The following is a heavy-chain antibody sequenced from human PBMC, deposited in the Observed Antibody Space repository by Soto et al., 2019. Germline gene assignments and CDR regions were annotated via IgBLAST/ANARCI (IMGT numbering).Heavy chain of an antibody. D-gene: IGHD2-2*01. CDR3: ARLTYCSSTSCPLQGMDV. J-gene: IGHJ6*02. CDR1: GGSFSVYY. V-gene: IGHV4-34*01. CDR2: INHSGST. Sequence: PSDTLSLTCAVYGGSFSVYYWSWIRQPPGKGLEWIGEINHSGSTNYNPSLKSRVTISVDTSKNQFSLKLSSVTAADTAVYYCARLTYCSSTSCPLQGMDVWGQGTTVTVSS.